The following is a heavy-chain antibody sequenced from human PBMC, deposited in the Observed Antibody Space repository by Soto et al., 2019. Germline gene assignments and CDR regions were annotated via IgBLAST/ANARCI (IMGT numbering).Heavy chain of an antibody. V-gene: IGHV4-39*01. CDR3: ARLVLGLGYSKKFDP. CDR1: GGSISSSSYY. J-gene: IGHJ5*02. D-gene: IGHD6-13*01. CDR2: IYYSGST. Sequence: SETLSLTCTVSGGSISSSSYYWGWIRQPPGKGLEWIGSIYYSGSTYYNPSLKSRVTISVDTSKNQFSLKLSSVTAADTAVYYCARLVLGLGYSKKFDPWGQGTLVTVSS.